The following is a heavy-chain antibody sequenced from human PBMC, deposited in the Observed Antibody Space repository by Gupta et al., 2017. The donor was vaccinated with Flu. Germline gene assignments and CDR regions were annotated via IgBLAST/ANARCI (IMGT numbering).Heavy chain of an antibody. J-gene: IGHJ4*02. V-gene: IGHV3-21*01. D-gene: IGHD1-26*01. CDR2: ISSSSSYI. Sequence: EVQLVACGRGLVKPGGALRLHCATSGFPFSRYRLNWVGQAQGKALESVSSISSSSSYIYYADAVKGRCTISRDNAKTSVFLQMNSLRAEDTAVDYCTRAWGGSYWYFDYWGQGTLVTVSS. CDR3: TRAWGGSYWYFDY. CDR1: GFPFSRYR.